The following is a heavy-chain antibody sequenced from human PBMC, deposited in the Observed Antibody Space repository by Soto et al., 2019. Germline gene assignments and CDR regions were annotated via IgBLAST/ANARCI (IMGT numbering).Heavy chain of an antibody. D-gene: IGHD3-16*01. V-gene: IGHV5-51*01. J-gene: IGHJ6*02. CDR3: ARISYYSYYYGMDV. Sequence: GESLKICCEVSGYSFTSYWIAWVRQMPGKGLEWMGIIYPGDSDTRYSPSFQGQVTISADKSISTAYLQWSSLKASDTAMYYCARISYYSYYYGMDVWGQGTTVTVSS. CDR1: GYSFTSYW. CDR2: IYPGDSDT.